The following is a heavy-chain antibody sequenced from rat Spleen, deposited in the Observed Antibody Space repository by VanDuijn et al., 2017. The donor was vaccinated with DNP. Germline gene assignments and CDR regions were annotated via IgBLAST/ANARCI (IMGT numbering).Heavy chain of an antibody. Sequence: EVQLVESGGGLVQPGRSLKVSCAASGFTFSDYNMAWVRQAPKKGLEWVATISHDGSSTYYRDSVKGRFTISRDDAKNSLYLQMDSLRSEDTATYYCTSPVPSGHYVMDAWGQGTSVTVSS. J-gene: IGHJ4*01. V-gene: IGHV5-7*01. D-gene: IGHD4-3*01. CDR2: ISHDGSST. CDR3: TSPVPSGHYVMDA. CDR1: GFTFSDYN.